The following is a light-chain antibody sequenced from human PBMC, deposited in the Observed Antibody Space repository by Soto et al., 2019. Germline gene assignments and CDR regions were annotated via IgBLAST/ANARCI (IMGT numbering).Light chain of an antibody. CDR3: QQSYSTPLG. CDR1: QSISSY. J-gene: IGKJ4*01. V-gene: IGKV1-39*01. Sequence: DIPMTQSPSSLSASVGDRVTITCRASQSISSYLNWYQQKPGQAPKLLIYAASSLQSGVPSRFSGSGSGTDFTLTISSLQPEDFATYYCQQSYSTPLGFGGGTKVEIK. CDR2: AAS.